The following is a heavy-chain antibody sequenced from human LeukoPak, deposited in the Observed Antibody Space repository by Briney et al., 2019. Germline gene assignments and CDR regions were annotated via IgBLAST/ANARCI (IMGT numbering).Heavy chain of an antibody. J-gene: IGHJ4*02. D-gene: IGHD6-13*01. CDR1: EFSVGSNY. Sequence: PGGSLRLSCAASEFSVGSNYMTWVRQAPGKGLEWVANIKQDGGQKYYVDSVKGRFTISRDNAKNSLYLQMNSLRAEDTAVYYCAREAEQLFTLPDYWGQGTLVTVSS. CDR2: IKQDGGQK. V-gene: IGHV3-7*01. CDR3: AREAEQLFTLPDY.